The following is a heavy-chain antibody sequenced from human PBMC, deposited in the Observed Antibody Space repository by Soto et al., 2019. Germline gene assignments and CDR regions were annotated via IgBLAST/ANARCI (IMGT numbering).Heavy chain of an antibody. J-gene: IGHJ4*02. CDR1: GYTFTSYT. CDR2: INAGNGNT. CDR3: ARGLNGYLHYFDY. V-gene: IGHV1-3*01. Sequence: ASVKVSCKASGYTFTSYTMHWVRQAPGQRPEWMGWINAGNGNTKYSQKFQDRVNITRDTSASTAYMELSSLRSEDTAVYYCARGLNGYLHYFDYWGQGTPVTAPQ. D-gene: IGHD5-18*01.